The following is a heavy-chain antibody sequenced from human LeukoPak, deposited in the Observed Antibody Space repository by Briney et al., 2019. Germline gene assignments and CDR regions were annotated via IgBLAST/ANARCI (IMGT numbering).Heavy chain of an antibody. Sequence: PGGSLRLSCAASGFTFSSYSMNWVRQAPGKGLEWVSYISSSSSTIYYADSVKGRFTISRDNSKNTLYLQMNSLRAEDTAVYYCARRGYSYGLWGQGTLVTVSS. D-gene: IGHD5-18*01. CDR3: ARRGYSYGL. V-gene: IGHV3-48*01. CDR1: GFTFSSYS. J-gene: IGHJ4*02. CDR2: ISSSSSTI.